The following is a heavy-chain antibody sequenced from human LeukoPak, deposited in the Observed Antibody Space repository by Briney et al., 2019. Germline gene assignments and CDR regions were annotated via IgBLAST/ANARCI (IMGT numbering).Heavy chain of an antibody. D-gene: IGHD2-2*01. Sequence: ASVKVSCKASGYTFTSYDINWVRQATGQGLGWMGWMNPNSGNTGYAQKFQGRVTITRNTSISTAYMELSSLRSEDTAVYYCARGYCSSTSCRGGWFDPWGQGTLVTVSS. J-gene: IGHJ5*02. CDR3: ARGYCSSTSCRGGWFDP. V-gene: IGHV1-8*03. CDR2: MNPNSGNT. CDR1: GYTFTSYD.